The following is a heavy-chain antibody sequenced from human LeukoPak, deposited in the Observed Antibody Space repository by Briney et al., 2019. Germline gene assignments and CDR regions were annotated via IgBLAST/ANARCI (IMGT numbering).Heavy chain of an antibody. CDR1: GGSISSYY. D-gene: IGHD2-15*01. J-gene: IGHJ6*03. CDR2: IYYSGST. V-gene: IGHV4-59*01. Sequence: SETLSLTCTVSGGSISSYYWSWIRQPPGKGLEWIGYIYYSGSTNYNPSLKSRVTISVDTSKNQFSLKLSSVTAADTAVYYCARSVEGYCSGDNCYYYYYYMDVWGKGTTVTISS. CDR3: ARSVEGYCSGDNCYYYYYYMDV.